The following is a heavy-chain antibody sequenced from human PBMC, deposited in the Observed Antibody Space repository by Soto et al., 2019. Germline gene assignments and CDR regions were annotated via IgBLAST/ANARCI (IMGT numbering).Heavy chain of an antibody. V-gene: IGHV3-11*01. CDR2: ISGSGRTI. J-gene: IGHJ5*02. D-gene: IGHD3-16*01. CDR1: GIVFSDY. Sequence: QVQLVESGGGLVKPGGSLRLSCAASGIVFSDYMSWVRQAPGKGLEWLSYISGSGRTIYSADSVKGRFTISRDNATNSLYLQMNHVSTEDTAVYYCARLPFPWGWFDPWGQGTLVTVSS. CDR3: ARLPFPWGWFDP.